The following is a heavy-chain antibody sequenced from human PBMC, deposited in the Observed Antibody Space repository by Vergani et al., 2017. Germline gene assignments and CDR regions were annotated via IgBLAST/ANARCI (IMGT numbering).Heavy chain of an antibody. J-gene: IGHJ6*03. V-gene: IGHV3-30*18. CDR2: ISYDGSNK. CDR3: AKDRSTPYYYYMDV. Sequence: QVQLVESGGGVVQPGRSLRLSCAASGFTFSSYGMHWVRQAPGKGLEWVAVISYDGSNKYYADSVKGRFTISRDNSKNTRYLQMNSLRAEDTAVYYCAKDRSTPYYYYMDVWGKGTTVTVSS. CDR1: GFTFSSYG. D-gene: IGHD2-2*01.